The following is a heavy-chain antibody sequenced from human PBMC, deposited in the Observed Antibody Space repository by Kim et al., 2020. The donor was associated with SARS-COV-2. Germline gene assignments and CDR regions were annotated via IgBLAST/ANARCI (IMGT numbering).Heavy chain of an antibody. CDR2: ISGGAGNN. CDR3: AKLVNMGGYNYFYYY. Sequence: GGSLRLSCVASGFTFGTYSMSWVRQAPGKGLEWVSVISGGAGNNFDAYSVRGRFTTSGDNSKNTLYLQMNSLRDEDTALYYCAKLVNMGGYNYFYYY. V-gene: IGHV3-23*01. D-gene: IGHD3-22*01. CDR1: GFTFGTYS. J-gene: IGHJ6*03.